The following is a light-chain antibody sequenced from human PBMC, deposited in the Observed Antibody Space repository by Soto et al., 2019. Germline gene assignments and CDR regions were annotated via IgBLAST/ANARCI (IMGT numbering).Light chain of an antibody. V-gene: IGKV3-20*01. CDR2: GAS. CDR1: QSVRSNY. CDR3: QHYNSYSEA. Sequence: EIVLTQSPGTLSLSPGERATLSCRASQSVRSNYLTWYQQKPGQAPRLLIFGASSRATGIPDRYSGSGSGTDFTLTISRLEPEDFATYYCQHYNSYSEAFGQGTKVDIK. J-gene: IGKJ1*01.